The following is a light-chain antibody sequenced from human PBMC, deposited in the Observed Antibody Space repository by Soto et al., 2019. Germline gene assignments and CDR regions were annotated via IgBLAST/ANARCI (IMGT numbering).Light chain of an antibody. CDR3: QTWGTGIRV. CDR1: SGHSNYA. V-gene: IGLV4-69*01. Sequence: VLTQSPSASASLGASVKLTCTLRSGHSNYAIAWYQQRPEKGPRYLMKLNSDGSHSKGDGIPDRFSGSSSGAERYLTISSLQSEDEADYYCQTWGTGIRVFGGGTKVTVL. CDR2: LNSDGSH. J-gene: IGLJ3*02.